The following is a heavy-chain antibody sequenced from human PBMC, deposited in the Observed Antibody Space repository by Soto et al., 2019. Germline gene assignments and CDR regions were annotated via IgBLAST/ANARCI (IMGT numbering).Heavy chain of an antibody. V-gene: IGHV3-7*01. Sequence: GGSLRLSCAASGFTFSMYWMHWVRQAPGKGLEWLATIKQDGSAKYYVDSVKGRFTISRDNAKNSLYLQMDSLRAEYTAVYYCARDPFRDGHWGQGTLVTVSS. CDR2: IKQDGSAK. CDR3: ARDPFRDGH. J-gene: IGHJ4*02. CDR1: GFTFSMYW.